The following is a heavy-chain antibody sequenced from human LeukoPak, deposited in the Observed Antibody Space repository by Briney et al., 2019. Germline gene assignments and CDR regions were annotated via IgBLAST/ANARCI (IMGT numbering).Heavy chain of an antibody. D-gene: IGHD3-10*01. CDR3: AKDPYGSGSYAFDY. CDR2: ISYDGSIN. V-gene: IGHV3-30*18. J-gene: IGHJ4*02. Sequence: GGSLRLACAASGFTFNSYGMQWARQAPGRGLGWLPVISYDGSINYYPDSVKGRFTISRDNSKNTLYLQMNSLSADDTAVYYCAKDPYGSGSYAFDYWGQGTLVTVSS. CDR1: GFTFNSYG.